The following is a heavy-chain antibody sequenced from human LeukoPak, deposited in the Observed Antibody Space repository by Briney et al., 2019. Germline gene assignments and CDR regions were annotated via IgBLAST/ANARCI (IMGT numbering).Heavy chain of an antibody. CDR3: ARADYCSGGSCFDY. D-gene: IGHD2-15*01. CDR2: IYYSGST. Sequence: SETLSLTCTVSGGSISSYYWSWIRQPPGKGLEWIGYIYYSGSTNYNPSLKSRVTISVDTSKNQFSLKLSSVTAADTAVYYCARADYCSGGSCFDYWGQGTLVTVSS. V-gene: IGHV4-59*01. CDR1: GGSISSYY. J-gene: IGHJ4*02.